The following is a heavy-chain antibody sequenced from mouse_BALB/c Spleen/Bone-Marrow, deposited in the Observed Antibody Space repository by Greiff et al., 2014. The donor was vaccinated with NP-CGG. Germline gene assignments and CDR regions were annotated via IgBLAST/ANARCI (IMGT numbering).Heavy chain of an antibody. J-gene: IGHJ3*01. Sequence: VQLKESGAELVKPGASVKLSCTASGFNIKDTYMHWVKQRPEQGLEWIGGIVPANGNTKYDPKFQGKATITADTSSNTAYLQLSSLTSEDTAVYYCASYYYGSSSFAYWGQGTLVTVSA. CDR3: ASYYYGSSSFAY. V-gene: IGHV14-3*02. CDR1: GFNIKDTY. D-gene: IGHD1-1*01. CDR2: IVPANGNT.